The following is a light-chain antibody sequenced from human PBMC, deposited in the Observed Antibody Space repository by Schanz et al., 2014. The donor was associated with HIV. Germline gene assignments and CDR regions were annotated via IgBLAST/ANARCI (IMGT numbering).Light chain of an antibody. CDR1: NSNFRRNA. J-gene: IGLJ3*02. Sequence: QSVLTQPPSTSGTPGPRVTMSCSGSNSNFRRNAVNWYQPLPGTAPKLLIYNSYHRPSGVPDRFSGSESGTSASLAISGLQSEDEADYYCAGWDDSLNVWVFGGGTKLTVL. CDR2: NSY. CDR3: AGWDDSLNVWV. V-gene: IGLV1-44*01.